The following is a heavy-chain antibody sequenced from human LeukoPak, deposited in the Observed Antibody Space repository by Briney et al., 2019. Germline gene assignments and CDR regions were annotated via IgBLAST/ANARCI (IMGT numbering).Heavy chain of an antibody. J-gene: IGHJ3*02. Sequence: SETLSLTCTVSGGSISNYYWNWIRQPPGKGLEYIGRIYNSVNTNNNPSLQSRVTMSVDPSNNQFSLRLSSVTAADTAVYYCARAGTTYYYDYHVLDIWSQGTLVTVSS. CDR1: GGSISNYY. CDR2: IYNSVNT. D-gene: IGHD3-22*01. CDR3: ARAGTTYYYDYHVLDI. V-gene: IGHV4-4*07.